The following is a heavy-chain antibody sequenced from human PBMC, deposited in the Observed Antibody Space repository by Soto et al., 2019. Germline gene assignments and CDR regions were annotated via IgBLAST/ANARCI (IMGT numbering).Heavy chain of an antibody. V-gene: IGHV3-30*18. Sequence: GGSLRLSCAASGFTFSSYGMHWVRQAPGKGLEWVAVISYDGSNKYYADSVKGRFTISRDNSKNTLYLQMNSLRAEDTAVYYCAKGDVTSYYYYYMDVWGKGTTVTVSS. CDR2: ISYDGSNK. D-gene: IGHD3-16*01. CDR3: AKGDVTSYYYYYMDV. CDR1: GFTFSSYG. J-gene: IGHJ6*03.